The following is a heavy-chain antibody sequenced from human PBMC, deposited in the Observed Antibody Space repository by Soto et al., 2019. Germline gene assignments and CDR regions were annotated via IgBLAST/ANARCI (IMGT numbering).Heavy chain of an antibody. CDR3: AKSSGSYDY. J-gene: IGHJ4*02. V-gene: IGHV4-39*01. CDR1: GGSISSSRCH. Sequence: PSETLSLTSTVSGGSISSSRCHWGWIRQPPGKGLEWIASIKYSGTTFYNPSLKSRVTLSVDTSKNQFALKLSSVTAADTAVYYCAKSSGSYDYWGQGTLVTVSS. D-gene: IGHD6-19*01. CDR2: IKYSGTT.